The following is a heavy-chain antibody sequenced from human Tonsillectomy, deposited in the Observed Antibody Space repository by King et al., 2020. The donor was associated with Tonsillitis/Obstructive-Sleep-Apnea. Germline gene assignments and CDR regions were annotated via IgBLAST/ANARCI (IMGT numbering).Heavy chain of an antibody. J-gene: IGHJ4*02. CDR1: GFTFGDYA. D-gene: IGHD2-2*01. Sequence: VQLVESGGGLVQPGRSLRLSCTASGFTFGDYAMSWVRQAPGKGLEWVGFIRSKAYGGTTEYAASVKGRFTISRDDSKSIAYLQMNSLKTEDTAVYYCLVEGVGYWGQGPLVTVSS. CDR3: LVEGVGY. V-gene: IGHV3-49*04. CDR2: IRSKAYGGTT.